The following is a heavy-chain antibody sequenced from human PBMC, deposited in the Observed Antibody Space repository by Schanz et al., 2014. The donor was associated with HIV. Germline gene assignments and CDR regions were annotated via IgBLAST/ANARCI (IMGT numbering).Heavy chain of an antibody. CDR2: LSGSGSNI. V-gene: IGHV3-48*04. CDR3: ARLRGFLWFGDHPYSFDY. Sequence: VQMVESGGGLVQPGGSLRLSCAASGFSLNRYSVNWVRQAPGKGLEWVSSLSGSGSNIYYADSVKGRFTISRDNGKNSLFLQMNSLRAEDTAVYYCARLRGFLWFGDHPYSFDYWGQGTLVTVSS. CDR1: GFSLNRYS. J-gene: IGHJ4*02. D-gene: IGHD3-10*01.